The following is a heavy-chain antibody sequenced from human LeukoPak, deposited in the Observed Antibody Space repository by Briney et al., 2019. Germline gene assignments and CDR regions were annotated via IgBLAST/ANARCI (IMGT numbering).Heavy chain of an antibody. D-gene: IGHD1-26*01. CDR2: ISDDSNYI. V-gene: IGHV3-21*01. Sequence: GGSLRLSCAASGFTFSSYEMNWVRQAPGKGLEWVSSISDDSNYIFYADSVKGRFTISRDNAKNSLYLQMNSLTAEDSAVYYCASRRGSNRPFDYWGQGTLVTVSS. J-gene: IGHJ4*02. CDR1: GFTFSSYE. CDR3: ASRRGSNRPFDY.